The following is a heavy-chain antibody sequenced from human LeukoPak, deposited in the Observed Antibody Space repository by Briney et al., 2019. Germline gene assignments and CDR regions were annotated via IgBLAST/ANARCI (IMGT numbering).Heavy chain of an antibody. V-gene: IGHV4-39*01. CDR2: IYYSGST. CDR3: ATLARYDYVWGSYHNYYFDY. D-gene: IGHD3-16*02. CDR1: GGSISSSSYY. J-gene: IGHJ4*02. Sequence: SETLSLTCTVSGGSISSSSYYWGWIRQPPGKGLEWIGSIYYSGSTYYNPSLKSRVTISVDTSKNQFSLKLSSVTAADTAVYYCATLARYDYVWGSYHNYYFDYWGQGTLVTVSS.